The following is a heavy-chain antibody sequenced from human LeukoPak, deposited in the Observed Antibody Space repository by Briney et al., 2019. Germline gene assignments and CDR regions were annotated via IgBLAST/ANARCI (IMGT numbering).Heavy chain of an antibody. D-gene: IGHD2-15*01. CDR3: AREGCSGGSCYYSQ. V-gene: IGHV3-23*01. CDR2: ISDNGAGT. CDR1: GFTYSRYA. J-gene: IGHJ4*02. Sequence: PGGSLRLSCAASGFTYSRYAMSWVRQAPGKGLEWVSSISDNGAGTFYADSVKGRFTISRDNSDKTLYLQMNSLRAEDTAVYYCAREGCSGGSCYYSQWGQGTLVTVSS.